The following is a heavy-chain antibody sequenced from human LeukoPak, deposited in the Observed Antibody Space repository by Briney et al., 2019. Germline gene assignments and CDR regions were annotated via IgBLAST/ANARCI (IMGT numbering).Heavy chain of an antibody. CDR2: ISGSGGST. CDR3: AKGSLLFRAFDI. Sequence: GGSLRLSCAASGFTFSSYGVSWVRQAPGKGLEWVSAISGSGGSTYYADSVKGRFTLSTDNSKNTLYLQMNSLRAEDTAVYYCAKGSLLFRAFDIWGQGTMVTVSS. CDR1: GFTFSSYG. V-gene: IGHV3-23*01. J-gene: IGHJ3*02. D-gene: IGHD2-21*02.